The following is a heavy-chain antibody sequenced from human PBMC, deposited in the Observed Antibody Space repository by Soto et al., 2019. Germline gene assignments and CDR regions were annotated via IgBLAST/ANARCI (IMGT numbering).Heavy chain of an antibody. CDR1: GGTFSSYA. J-gene: IGHJ5*02. V-gene: IGHV1-69*13. CDR3: AKSSRQYASAIQAFFDP. Sequence: SVKVSCKASGGTFSSYAISWVRQAPGQGLEWMGGIIPIFGTANYAQKFQGRVTITADESTSTAYMELSSLRSEDTAVYYCAKSSRQYASAIQAFFDPWGLGTLVTVSS. CDR2: IIPIFGTA. D-gene: IGHD2-2*01.